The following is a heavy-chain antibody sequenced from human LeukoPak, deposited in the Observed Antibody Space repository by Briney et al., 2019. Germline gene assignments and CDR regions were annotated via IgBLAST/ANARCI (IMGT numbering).Heavy chain of an antibody. J-gene: IGHJ4*02. D-gene: IGHD4-23*01. CDR2: IYYSGST. V-gene: IGHV4-59*01. Sequence: SETLSLTCTVSGGSISSYYWSWIRQPPGKGLEWIGYIYYSGSTNYNPSLKSRVTISVDTSKNQFSLKLSSVTAADTAVYYCARDTDGGTLDYWGQGTLVTVSS. CDR3: ARDTDGGTLDY. CDR1: GGSISSYY.